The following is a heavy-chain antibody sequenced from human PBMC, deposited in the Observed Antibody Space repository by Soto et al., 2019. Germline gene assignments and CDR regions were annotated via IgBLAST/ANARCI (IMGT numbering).Heavy chain of an antibody. Sequence: EVQLVESGGGLVQPGGSLRLSCAASGFTFSDYWMHWVRQAPGKGLEWVSRIKRDGSTTNYAESVKGRFTISRDNAKNTLYLEMNSLRVEDKADYYCARGAINYYYEDVWGKGTTVTVSS. CDR3: ARGAINYYYEDV. CDR2: IKRDGSTT. V-gene: IGHV3-74*01. CDR1: GFTFSDYW. J-gene: IGHJ6*03.